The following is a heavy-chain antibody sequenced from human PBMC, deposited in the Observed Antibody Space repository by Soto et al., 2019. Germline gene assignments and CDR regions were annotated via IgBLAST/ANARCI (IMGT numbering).Heavy chain of an antibody. D-gene: IGHD6-6*01. CDR3: ARASSSGSYFDY. Sequence: EVQLVESGGGLVKPGGSLRLSCAASGFTFWSFSMNWVRQAPGEGLEWVSSISSSSNYMYYADSLKGRFTISRDNAKDSLFLQMHSLRAEDTAVYYCARASSSGSYFDYWGQGTLVTVSS. CDR2: ISSSSNYM. J-gene: IGHJ4*02. CDR1: GFTFWSFS. V-gene: IGHV3-21*01.